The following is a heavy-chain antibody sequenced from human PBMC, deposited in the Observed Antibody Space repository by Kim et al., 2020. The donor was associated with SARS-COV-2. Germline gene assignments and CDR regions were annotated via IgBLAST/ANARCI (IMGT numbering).Heavy chain of an antibody. V-gene: IGHV1-69*13. J-gene: IGHJ4*02. Sequence: SVKVSCKASGGTFSSYAISWVRQAPGQGLEWMGGIIPIFGTANYAQKFQGRVTITADESTSTAYMELSSLRSEDTAVYYCAREGYYYDSSGYYWGQGTLVTVSS. CDR1: GGTFSSYA. CDR3: AREGYYYDSSGYY. CDR2: IIPIFGTA. D-gene: IGHD3-22*01.